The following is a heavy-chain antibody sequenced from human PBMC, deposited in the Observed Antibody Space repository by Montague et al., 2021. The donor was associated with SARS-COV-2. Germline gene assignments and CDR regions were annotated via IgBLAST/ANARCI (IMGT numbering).Heavy chain of an antibody. CDR2: IYWNSGSR. D-gene: IGHD1-20*01. V-gene: IGHV3-9*01. CDR1: GFIFNDYA. Sequence: SLRLSCAASGFIFNDYAMNWVRQAPGKGLEWVSGIYWNSGSRSYADSVKGRFTISRDNTKRSLYLQMNSLTTDDTAFYHCVKDIGAGLITRVSFEDWGQGILVTVSS. CDR3: VKDIGAGLITRVSFED. J-gene: IGHJ4*02.